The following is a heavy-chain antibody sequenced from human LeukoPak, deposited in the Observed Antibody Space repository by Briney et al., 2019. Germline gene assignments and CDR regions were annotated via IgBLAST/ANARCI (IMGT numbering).Heavy chain of an antibody. CDR2: IRSTANGYAT. J-gene: IGHJ3*02. CDR1: GFTFSGSA. D-gene: IGHD4-17*01. V-gene: IGHV3-73*01. CDR3: TRQRGGGYDYGDYVGDSI. Sequence: GGSLRLSCAASGFTFSGSALHWVRQASGKGLEWVGRIRSTANGYATAYAASVKGRFTISRDDSKNTAYLQMDSLKTEDTAVYYCTRQRGGGYDYGDYVGDSIWGQGTMVTVSS.